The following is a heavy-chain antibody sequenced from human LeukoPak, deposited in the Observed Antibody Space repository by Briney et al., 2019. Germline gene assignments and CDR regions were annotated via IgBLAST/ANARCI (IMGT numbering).Heavy chain of an antibody. D-gene: IGHD2-15*01. V-gene: IGHV4-59*06. Sequence: PSETLSLTCTVSGGSISSYYWSWIRQPPGKGLEWTGYICYSGTTYYNPSLESRVTMSVDTSKNQFSLKLSSVTAADTAVYYCARYRDSGGRLAFDIWGQGTMVIVSS. J-gene: IGHJ3*02. CDR2: ICYSGTT. CDR3: ARYRDSGGRLAFDI. CDR1: GGSISSYY.